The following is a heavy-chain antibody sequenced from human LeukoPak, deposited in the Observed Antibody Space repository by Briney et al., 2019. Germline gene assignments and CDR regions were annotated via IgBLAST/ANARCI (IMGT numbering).Heavy chain of an antibody. CDR1: GYTFTSYA. J-gene: IGHJ5*02. CDR3: ARERGYCSGGSCYGDYNWFDP. Sequence: GASVKVSCKASGYTFTSYAMNWVRQAPGQGLEWMGWINTNTGNPTYAQGFTGRFVFSLDTSVGTAYLQISSLKAEDTAVYYCARERGYCSGGSCYGDYNWFDPWGQGTLVTVSS. CDR2: INTNTGNP. D-gene: IGHD2-15*01. V-gene: IGHV7-4-1*02.